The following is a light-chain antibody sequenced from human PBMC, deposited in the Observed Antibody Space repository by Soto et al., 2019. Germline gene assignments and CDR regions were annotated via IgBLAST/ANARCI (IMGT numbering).Light chain of an antibody. Sequence: EIVRTQSPATLSVSAGARATLSCRASQSVSGNLAWYQRKRGQAPRLLIYGASTRATGIPARFSGSGSGTEFTLTISSLQSEDFAVYYCQQYNNWPRTFGPGTKVDIK. J-gene: IGKJ3*01. V-gene: IGKV3-15*01. CDR1: QSVSGN. CDR2: GAS. CDR3: QQYNNWPRT.